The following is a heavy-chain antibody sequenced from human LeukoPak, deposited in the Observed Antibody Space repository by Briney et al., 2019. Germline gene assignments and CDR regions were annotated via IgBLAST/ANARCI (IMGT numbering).Heavy chain of an antibody. CDR2: ISGSGGST. J-gene: IGHJ4*02. Sequence: PGGSLRLSCAASGFTFSNYDMSWVRQAPGKGLEWVSAISGSGGSTYYADSVKGRFTISRDNAKNFLYLQMNSLRAEDTAVYYCARTYYDILTGYNPYFDYWGQGILVTVSS. D-gene: IGHD3-9*01. CDR3: ARTYYDILTGYNPYFDY. CDR1: GFTFSNYD. V-gene: IGHV3-23*01.